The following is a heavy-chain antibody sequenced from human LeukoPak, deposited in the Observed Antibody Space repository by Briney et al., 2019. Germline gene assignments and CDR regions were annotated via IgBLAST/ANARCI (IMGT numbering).Heavy chain of an antibody. CDR2: IYYSGST. CDR1: GGSFSGYY. CDR3: ARALFHHRNWFDP. D-gene: IGHD2-21*01. V-gene: IGHV4-59*01. Sequence: SETLSLTCSVSGGSFSGYYWSWIRQPPGKGLEWIGYIYYSGSTNYNPSLKSRVTISVDTSKNQFSLKLSSVTAADTAVYYCARALFHHRNWFDPWGQGTLVTVSS. J-gene: IGHJ5*02.